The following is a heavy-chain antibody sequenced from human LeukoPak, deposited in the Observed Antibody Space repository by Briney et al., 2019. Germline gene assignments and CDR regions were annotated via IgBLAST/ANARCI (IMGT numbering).Heavy chain of an antibody. J-gene: IGHJ5*02. CDR3: ARGQVTGRNKNWFDP. D-gene: IGHD1-14*01. CDR2: MNPNSGNT. V-gene: IGHV1-8*01. Sequence: ASVKVSGKASGYTFTSYDINWVRQATGQGLEWMGWMNPNSGNTGYAQKFQGRVTMTRNTSISTAYMELSSLRSEDTAVYYCARGQVTGRNKNWFDPWGQGTLVTVSS. CDR1: GYTFTSYD.